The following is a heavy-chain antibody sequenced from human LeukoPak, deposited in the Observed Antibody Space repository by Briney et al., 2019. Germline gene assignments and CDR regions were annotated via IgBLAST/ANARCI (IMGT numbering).Heavy chain of an antibody. CDR3: ARYSGGYCSSISCYPFDY. Sequence: SETLSLTCTVSGGSISSGGYYWSWIRQHPGKGLEWIGYIYYSGSTYYNPSLKSRVTISVDTSKNQFSLKLSSVTAADTAVYYCARYSGGYCSSISCYPFDYWGQGTLVTVSS. CDR2: IYYSGST. D-gene: IGHD2-2*01. J-gene: IGHJ4*02. CDR1: GGSISSGGYY. V-gene: IGHV4-30-4*08.